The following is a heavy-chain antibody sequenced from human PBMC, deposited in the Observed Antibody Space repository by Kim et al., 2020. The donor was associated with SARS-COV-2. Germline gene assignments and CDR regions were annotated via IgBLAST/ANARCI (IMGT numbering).Heavy chain of an antibody. D-gene: IGHD3-10*01. CDR1: GGSISSYY. CDR3: ARVRYYYGSGSYYYWFDP. CDR2: IYYSGST. V-gene: IGHV4-59*01. Sequence: SETLSLTCTVSGGSISSYYWSWIRQPPGKGLEWIGYIYYSGSTNYNPSLKSRVTISVDTSKNQFSLKLSSVTAADTAVYYCARVRYYYGSGSYYYWFDPWGQGTLVTVSS. J-gene: IGHJ5*02.